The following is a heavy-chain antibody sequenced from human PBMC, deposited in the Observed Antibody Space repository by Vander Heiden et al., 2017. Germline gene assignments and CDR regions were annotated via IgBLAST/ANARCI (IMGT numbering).Heavy chain of an antibody. CDR3: ARGPLDSGYTYFDS. CDR2: VHYTGNA. J-gene: IGHJ4*02. D-gene: IGHD6-25*01. V-gene: IGHV4-59*01. Sequence: QVQLQGSGPGLVKPSETLSLTCTVSGDSISTYYWSWIRQSPGKGLELIGYVHYTGNANYHSSLKSRVTISVDTSKNQFSLRVTSVTAADTAVYYCARGPLDSGYTYFDSWGQGPLVTVSS. CDR1: GDSISTYY.